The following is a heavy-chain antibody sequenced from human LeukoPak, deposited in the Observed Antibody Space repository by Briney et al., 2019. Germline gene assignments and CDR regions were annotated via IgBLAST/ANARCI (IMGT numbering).Heavy chain of an antibody. V-gene: IGHV3-23*01. CDR2: LSGSGGST. J-gene: IGHJ4*02. Sequence: GGSLRLSCAASGFTFSNYAMSWVRQAPGKGLEWVSALSGSGGSTYYADSVKGRFTISRDNSKNTLFLQMDSLSGEDTAVYYCASHSSGHNLGTLESWGQGTLVTVSS. CDR3: ASHSSGHNLGTLES. D-gene: IGHD5-18*01. CDR1: GFTFSNYA.